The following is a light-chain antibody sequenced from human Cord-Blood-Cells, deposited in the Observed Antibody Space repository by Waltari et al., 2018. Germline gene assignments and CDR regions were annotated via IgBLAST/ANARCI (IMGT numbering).Light chain of an antibody. V-gene: IGKV3-11*01. CDR3: QQRSNWPPYT. Sequence: DIVLTQSPAPLSFSPGERATLPCRDSQSVSTYLAWYQQKPGQAPRLLIYDASNRATGIPARFSGSGSGTDFTLTISSLEPEDFAVYYCQQRSNWPPYTFGQGTKLEIK. J-gene: IGKJ2*01. CDR1: QSVSTY. CDR2: DAS.